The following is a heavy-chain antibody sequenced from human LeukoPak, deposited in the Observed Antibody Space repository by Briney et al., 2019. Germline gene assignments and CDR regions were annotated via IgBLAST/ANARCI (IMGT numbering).Heavy chain of an antibody. CDR3: ARWGGYCNGANCHGYWPFDF. Sequence: SVKVSCKASGGTFSHYAFSWVRQPPGQGLEWMGGIIPILGTANYAQKFQGKVTITADESTSTAYMEMSSLRSEDTAVYYCARWGGYCNGANCHGYWPFDFWGQGTLVTVSS. V-gene: IGHV1-69*13. D-gene: IGHD2-2*01. CDR1: GGTFSHYA. CDR2: IIPILGTA. J-gene: IGHJ4*02.